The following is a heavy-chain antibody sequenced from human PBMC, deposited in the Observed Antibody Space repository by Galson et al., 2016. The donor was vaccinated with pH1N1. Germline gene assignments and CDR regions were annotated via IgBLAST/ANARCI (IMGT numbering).Heavy chain of an antibody. J-gene: IGHJ4*02. V-gene: IGHV3-7*03. CDR2: INQDGSKM. Sequence: SLRLSCAASGFTFSIYWMTWVRQAPGKGLEWVANINQDGSKMYYVDSVKGRFTISRDNAKNSLYLQMDSLRAEDTAVYYCARAIAAAEGYRGQGTLVTVSS. CDR3: ARAIAAAEGY. D-gene: IGHD6-13*01. CDR1: GFTFSIYW.